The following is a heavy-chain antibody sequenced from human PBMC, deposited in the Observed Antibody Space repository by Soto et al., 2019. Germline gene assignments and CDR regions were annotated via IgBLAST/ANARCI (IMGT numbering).Heavy chain of an antibody. D-gene: IGHD2-15*01. CDR3: ARDPTVVGGYYFDY. V-gene: IGHV3-30-3*01. CDR2: ISYDGSNK. Sequence: QVQLVESGGGVVQPGRSLRLSCAASGFTFSSYAMHWVRQAPGKGLEWVAVISYDGSNKYYADSVKGRFTISRDNSKNTLYLQMNSLRAEDTAVYYCARDPTVVGGYYFDYWGQGTLVTVSS. CDR1: GFTFSSYA. J-gene: IGHJ4*02.